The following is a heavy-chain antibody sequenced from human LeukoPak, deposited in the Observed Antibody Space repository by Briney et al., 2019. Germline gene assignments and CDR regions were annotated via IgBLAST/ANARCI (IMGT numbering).Heavy chain of an antibody. D-gene: IGHD4-17*01. CDR2: ITSSNTI. Sequence: GGSLRLSCAASGFSFSSYNMNWVRQAPGKGLEWVSYITSSNTIYYADSVKGRFTISRDNSKKTLYLQVNSLRAEDTAVYFCAKELTTERTPGVDSWGQGTLVTVSS. V-gene: IGHV3-48*01. CDR3: AKELTTERTPGVDS. J-gene: IGHJ4*02. CDR1: GFSFSSYN.